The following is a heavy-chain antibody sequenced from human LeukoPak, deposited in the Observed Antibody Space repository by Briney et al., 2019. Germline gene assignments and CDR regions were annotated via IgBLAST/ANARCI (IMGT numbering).Heavy chain of an antibody. CDR1: GGSINNDF. V-gene: IGHV4-59*01. J-gene: IGHJ4*02. Sequence: SETLSLTCTVSGGSINNDFWSWIRQSPGKGLEWIGNIFYTGSTSYNPSLKSRATISVDTSKNQFSVKLSSVTAADTAVYYCARGRRGSHYTDWGQGTLVTVSA. CDR3: ARGRRGSHYTD. D-gene: IGHD1-26*01. CDR2: IFYTGST.